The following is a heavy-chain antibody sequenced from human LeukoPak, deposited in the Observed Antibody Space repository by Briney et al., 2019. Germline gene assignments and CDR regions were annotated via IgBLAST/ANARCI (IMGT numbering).Heavy chain of an antibody. J-gene: IGHJ4*02. V-gene: IGHV3-48*01. Sequence: GGSLRLSFAASEFTFSGFSMNGVRRAQGKGLGGVSYITNSGNSKSYADSVKGRFTISRDNTKNSLYLQMNGLRAEDAAVYYCARTRSSGYLTFDYWGQGILVTVSS. CDR2: ITNSGNSK. CDR1: EFTFSGFS. D-gene: IGHD3-22*01. CDR3: ARTRSSGYLTFDY.